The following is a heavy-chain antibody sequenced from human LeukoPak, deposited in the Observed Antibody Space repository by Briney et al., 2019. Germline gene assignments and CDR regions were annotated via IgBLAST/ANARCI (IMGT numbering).Heavy chain of an antibody. CDR2: IKQDGSEK. D-gene: IGHD2-15*01. CDR3: AKLQNIIVVVVAAPI. J-gene: IGHJ3*02. V-gene: IGHV3-7*03. CDR1: GFTFSSYW. Sequence: GGSLRLSCAASGFTFSSYWVSWVRQAPGKGLEWVANIKQDGSEKYYVDSVKGRFTISRDNAKNSLYLQMNSLRAEDTAVYYCAKLQNIIVVVVAAPIWGQGTMVTVSS.